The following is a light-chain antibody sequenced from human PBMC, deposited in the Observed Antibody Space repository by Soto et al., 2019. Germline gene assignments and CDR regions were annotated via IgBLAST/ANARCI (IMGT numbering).Light chain of an antibody. J-gene: IGKJ4*01. Sequence: DIKMTQSPSSLSASVGDTVTITCRASQGVANHLAWYQQKPGGVPELLISAASTLQSGVPSRFSGSGSKKDFTLTITSLQPGDVATYYCQEYDSVRLTFGGGTKVDIK. V-gene: IGKV1-27*01. CDR1: QGVANH. CDR3: QEYDSVRLT. CDR2: AAS.